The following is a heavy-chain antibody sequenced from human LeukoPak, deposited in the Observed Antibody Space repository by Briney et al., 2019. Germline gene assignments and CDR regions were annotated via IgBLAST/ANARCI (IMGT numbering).Heavy chain of an antibody. J-gene: IGHJ4*02. V-gene: IGHV4-34*01. D-gene: IGHD3-16*02. CDR3: ARGLGRDEDYVWGSYRSPFDY. CDR1: GGSFGGYY. Sequence: PSETLSLTCAVYGGSFGGYYWSWIRQPPGKGLEWIGEINHSGSTNYNPSLESRVTISVDTSKNQFSLKLSSVTAADTAVYYCARGLGRDEDYVWGSYRSPFDYWGQGTLVTVSS. CDR2: INHSGST.